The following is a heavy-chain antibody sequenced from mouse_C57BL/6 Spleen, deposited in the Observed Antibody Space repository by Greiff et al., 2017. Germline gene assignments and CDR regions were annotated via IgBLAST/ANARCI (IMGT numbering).Heavy chain of an antibody. CDR2: IDPEDGET. CDR1: GFNIKDYY. CDR3: ARSNGSSYEYYFDY. Sequence: EVQLQQSGAELVKPGASVKLSCTASGFNIKDYYMHWVKQRTEQGLAWLGRIDPEDGETKSAPKFQGKATITADTSSNTAYLQLSSLTSEDTAVYYCARSNGSSYEYYFDYWGQGTTLTVSS. D-gene: IGHD1-1*01. V-gene: IGHV14-2*01. J-gene: IGHJ2*01.